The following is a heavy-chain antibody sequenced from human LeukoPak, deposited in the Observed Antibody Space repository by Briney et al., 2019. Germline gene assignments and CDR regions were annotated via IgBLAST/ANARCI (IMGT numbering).Heavy chain of an antibody. CDR2: IHYSGNT. J-gene: IGHJ4*02. D-gene: IGHD1-1*01. V-gene: IGHV4-61*01. Sequence: SETLSLTCTVSGDSVRTNNYYWSSIRQPPGEGLEWIGYIHYSGNTNYNTSLKSRVTISVDTSKSQFSLKLSSVTAADTAVYYCARLTRGSGNYFENWGQGTLVTVSS. CDR3: ARLTRGSGNYFEN. CDR1: GDSVRTNNYY.